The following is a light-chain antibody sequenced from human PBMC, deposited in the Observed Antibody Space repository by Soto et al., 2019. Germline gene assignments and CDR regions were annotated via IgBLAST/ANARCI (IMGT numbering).Light chain of an antibody. Sequence: QAVVTQEPSLTVSPGWTVTLTCGSSTGAVTSGNYPYWFQKKPGQAPRTLIYDTTNKQSWTPARFSGSLLGGKAALTLEGAQTDDEAAYYCLLSYSGTHGVFGGGTKLTVL. J-gene: IGLJ3*02. CDR2: DTT. CDR1: TGAVTSGNY. CDR3: LLSYSGTHGV. V-gene: IGLV7-46*01.